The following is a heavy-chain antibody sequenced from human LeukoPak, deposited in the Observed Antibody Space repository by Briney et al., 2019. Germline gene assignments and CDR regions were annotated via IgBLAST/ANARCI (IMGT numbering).Heavy chain of an antibody. D-gene: IGHD2-15*01. V-gene: IGHV3-23*01. CDR3: AKDASTYSPETEYFQH. Sequence: GGSLRLSCAASGFTFSSYAMSWVRQAPGKGLEWVSAISGSGGSTYYADSVKGRFTISRDNSKNTLYLQMNSLRAEDTAVYYCAKDASTYSPETEYFQHWGQGTLVTVSS. J-gene: IGHJ1*01. CDR2: ISGSGGST. CDR1: GFTFSSYA.